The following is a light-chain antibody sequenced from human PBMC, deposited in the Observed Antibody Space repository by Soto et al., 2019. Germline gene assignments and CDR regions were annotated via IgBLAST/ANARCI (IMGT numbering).Light chain of an antibody. CDR2: PAS. Sequence: DIVLTQSPDSRAVSLGEMATINRKSSQSVLYNSNNKNYLAWYQQKPGKAPSLLIYPASTLQSGVPSRFSGSGSGTEFTLTISSLQPEDFATYYCQQFNSYPITFGQGTRLE. V-gene: IGKV4-1*01. J-gene: IGKJ5*01. CDR1: QSVLYNSNNKNY. CDR3: QQFNSYPIT.